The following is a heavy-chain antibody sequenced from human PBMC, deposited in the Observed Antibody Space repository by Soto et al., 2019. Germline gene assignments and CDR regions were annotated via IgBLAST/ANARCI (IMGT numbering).Heavy chain of an antibody. J-gene: IGHJ4*02. V-gene: IGHV1-3*01. CDR2: INAGNGNT. Sequence: QVQLVHSGAEVKKPGASVKVSCKASGYTFTRYAMHWVRQAPGQRLEWMGWINAGNGNTGYAQKFQGRVTMTRNTSISTAYMELSSLRSEDTAVYYCARGIRGYSSIWGQGTLVTVSS. D-gene: IGHD6-13*01. CDR3: ARGIRGYSSI. CDR1: GYTFTRYA.